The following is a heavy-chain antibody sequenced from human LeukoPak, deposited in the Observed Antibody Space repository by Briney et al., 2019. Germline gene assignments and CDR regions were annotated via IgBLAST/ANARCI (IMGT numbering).Heavy chain of an antibody. D-gene: IGHD4-17*01. V-gene: IGHV1-8*03. CDR3: ARGDGDYDLMDV. CDR2: MNPNSGNT. CDR1: GYTFTSYD. Sequence: ASVKVSCKASGYTFTSYDINWVRQATGQGLEWMGWMNPNSGNTGYAQKFQGRVTITGNTSISTAYMELSSLRSEDTAVYYCARGDGDYDLMDVWGKGTTVTVSS. J-gene: IGHJ6*04.